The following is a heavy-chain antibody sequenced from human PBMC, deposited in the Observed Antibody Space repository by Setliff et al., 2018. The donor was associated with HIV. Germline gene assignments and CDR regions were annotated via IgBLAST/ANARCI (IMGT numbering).Heavy chain of an antibody. D-gene: IGHD2-8*01. Sequence: TLSLTCAVSGGSVDSRDYYWGWIRQPPGKGLERIGNILYGGTTYYTPSLKSRVSISVDTSRNQFSLRLNSVTAADTAVYYCARPTTGLGGGAAFDIWGQGTMVTVSS. CDR1: GGSVDSRDYY. V-gene: IGHV4-39*01. CDR2: ILYGGTT. J-gene: IGHJ3*02. CDR3: ARPTTGLGGGAAFDI.